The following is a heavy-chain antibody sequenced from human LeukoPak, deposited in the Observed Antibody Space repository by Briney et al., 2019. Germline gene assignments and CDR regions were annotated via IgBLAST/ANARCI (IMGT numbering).Heavy chain of an antibody. CDR3: ARGSVIVVAGIGAMDV. J-gene: IGHJ6*02. CDR2: INPNSGGT. Sequence: ASVKVSCKASGYTFTGYYMHWVRQAPGQGLEWVGWINPNSGGTNYAQKFQGWVTMTSDTSISTAYMELSRLTSDDTAVYYCARGSVIVVAGIGAMDVWGQGTTVTVSS. CDR1: GYTFTGYY. D-gene: IGHD6-19*01. V-gene: IGHV1-2*04.